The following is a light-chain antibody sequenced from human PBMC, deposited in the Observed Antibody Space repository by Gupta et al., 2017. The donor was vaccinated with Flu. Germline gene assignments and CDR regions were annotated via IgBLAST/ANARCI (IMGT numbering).Light chain of an antibody. V-gene: IGLV1-47*01. CDR3: AAWDNSMRV. J-gene: IGLJ3*02. CDR2: RSN. CDR1: SANIESNY. Sequence: QSVLTQPPSASGTPGQRVTISCSGSSANIESNYVYWYQQLPGTAPQLLIYRSNHRPSGVRDPSSSSASGTSAPLTIGGVRAEDDDYYYSAAWDNSMRVFGGGTKLTVL.